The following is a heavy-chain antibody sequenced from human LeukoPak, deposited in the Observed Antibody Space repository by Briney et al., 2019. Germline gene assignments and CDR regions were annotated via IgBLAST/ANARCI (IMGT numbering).Heavy chain of an antibody. V-gene: IGHV3-48*04. CDR1: GFTVSGYG. Sequence: SGGSPRLSCAASGFTVSGYGMHWVGQAPGKGLGWVTYIRSSSNSISYADSVKGRFTISGDNTKNSLYLQMNSLRAEGTAVYYWARRGDGYGGMTARYFQHWGEGALVTGSS. CDR3: ARRGDGYGGMTARYFQH. D-gene: IGHD4-23*01. J-gene: IGHJ1*01. CDR2: IRSSSNSI.